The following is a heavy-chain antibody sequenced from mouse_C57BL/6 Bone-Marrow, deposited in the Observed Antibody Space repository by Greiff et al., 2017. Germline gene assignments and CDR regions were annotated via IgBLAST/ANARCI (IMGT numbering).Heavy chain of an antibody. J-gene: IGHJ4*01. CDR2: IHPNSGST. CDR3: AIYYGNYYYAMDY. CDR1: GYTFTSYW. V-gene: IGHV1-64*01. Sequence: QVQLQQPGAELVKPGASVKLSCKASGYTFTSYWMHWVKQRPGQGLEWIGMIHPNSGSTNYNEKFKSKATLTVDKSSSTAYMQLSSLTSEDSAVYYCAIYYGNYYYAMDYWGQGTSVTVSS. D-gene: IGHD2-1*01.